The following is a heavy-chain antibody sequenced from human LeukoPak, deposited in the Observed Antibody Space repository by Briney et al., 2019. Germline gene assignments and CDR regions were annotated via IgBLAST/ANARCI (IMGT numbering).Heavy chain of an antibody. D-gene: IGHD2-15*01. V-gene: IGHV1-2*02. CDR3: ASEAYCSGGSCSLHRVAS. Sequence: ASVKVSCKPSGYTFTAYYMHWVRQAPGQGREWMGWIDTNSGRTNYAQKFQGRVNITSDPSIGTAYMALRSLISVDTAVYYCASEAYCSGGSCSLHRVASWGQGTLVTVSS. J-gene: IGHJ4*02. CDR2: IDTNSGRT. CDR1: GYTFTAYY.